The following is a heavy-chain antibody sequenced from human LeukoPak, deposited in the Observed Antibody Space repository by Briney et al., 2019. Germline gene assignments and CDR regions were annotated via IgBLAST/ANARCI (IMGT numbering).Heavy chain of an antibody. CDR3: ARGDLLADDWLLSSESFDY. CDR1: GFTFSSYA. J-gene: IGHJ4*02. V-gene: IGHV3-30*04. D-gene: IGHD3-9*01. CDR2: ISYDGSNK. Sequence: PGRSLRLSCAASGFTFSSYAMHWVRQAPGKGLEWAAVISYDGSNKYYADSVKGRFTISRDNSKNTLYLQMNSLRAEDTAVYYCARGDLLADDWLLSSESFDYWGQGTLVTVSS.